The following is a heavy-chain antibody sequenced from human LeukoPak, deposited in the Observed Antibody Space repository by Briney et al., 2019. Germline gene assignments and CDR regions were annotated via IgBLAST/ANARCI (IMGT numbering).Heavy chain of an antibody. J-gene: IGHJ4*02. CDR2: INPNSGGT. CDR1: GYTFTGYY. Sequence: GASVKVSCKASGYTFTGYYMHWVRQAPGQGLEWMGWINPNSGGTNYAQKFQGRVTMTRDTSISTAYMELSRLRSDDTAVYYCARDARRGSSTRATYWGQETLVTVSS. CDR3: ARDARRGSSTRATY. D-gene: IGHD1-26*01. V-gene: IGHV1-2*02.